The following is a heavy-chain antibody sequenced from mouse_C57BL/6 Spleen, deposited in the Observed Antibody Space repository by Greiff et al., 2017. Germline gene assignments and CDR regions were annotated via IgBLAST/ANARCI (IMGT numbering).Heavy chain of an antibody. V-gene: IGHV2-2*01. CDR1: GFSLTSYG. Sequence: QVQLQQSGPGLVQPSQSLSITCTVSGFSLTSYGVHWVRQSPGKGLEWLGVIWSGGSTDYNAAFISRLSISKDNSKSQVFFKMNSLQADDTAIYYCARNFGGGVTTRYYYAMDYWGQGTSVTVSS. CDR2: IWSGGST. J-gene: IGHJ4*01. D-gene: IGHD2-1*01. CDR3: ARNFGGGVTTRYYYAMDY.